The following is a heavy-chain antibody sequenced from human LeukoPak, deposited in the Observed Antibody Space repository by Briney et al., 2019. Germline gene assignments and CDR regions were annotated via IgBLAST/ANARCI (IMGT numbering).Heavy chain of an antibody. Sequence: ASVKVSCKSSGYTFTSYGIMWVRQAPGQGLEWMGWISPYNGNTNYAQKFQGRVTMTTDTSTSTAYVELRSLRSDDTAVYYCARGELIGTKWGQGTLVTVSS. CDR1: GYTFTSYG. D-gene: IGHD1/OR15-1a*01. V-gene: IGHV1-18*01. CDR2: ISPYNGNT. J-gene: IGHJ4*02. CDR3: ARGELIGTK.